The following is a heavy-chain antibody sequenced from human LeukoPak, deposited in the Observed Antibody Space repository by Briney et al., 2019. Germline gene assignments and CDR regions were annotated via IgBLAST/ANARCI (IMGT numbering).Heavy chain of an antibody. CDR1: GGSISSYY. J-gene: IGHJ4*02. D-gene: IGHD3-16*02. CDR2: IYYSGST. CDR3: ASATDYVWGSYRYTEGPWHFDY. V-gene: IGHV4-59*12. Sequence: KPSETLSLTCTVSGGSISSYYWSWIRQPPGKGLEWIGYIYYSGSTNYNPSLKSRVTISVDTSKNQFSLKLSSVTAADTAVYYCASATDYVWGSYRYTEGPWHFDYWGQGTLVTVSS.